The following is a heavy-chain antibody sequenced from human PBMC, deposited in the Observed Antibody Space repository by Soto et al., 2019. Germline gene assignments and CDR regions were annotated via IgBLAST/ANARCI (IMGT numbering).Heavy chain of an antibody. CDR2: INHSGST. V-gene: IGHV4-34*01. CDR1: GGSFSCYY. CDR3: GRWLEAGYYFDY. D-gene: IGHD6-19*01. J-gene: IGHJ4*02. Sequence: SETLSLTCAVYGGSFSCYYWSWIRQPPGKGLEWIGEINHSGSTNYNPSLKSRVTISVDTSKNQFSLKLSSVTAADTAVYYCGRWLEAGYYFDYWGQGTLVTVSS.